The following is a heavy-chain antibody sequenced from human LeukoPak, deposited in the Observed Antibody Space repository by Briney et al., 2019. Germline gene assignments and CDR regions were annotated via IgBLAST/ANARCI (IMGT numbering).Heavy chain of an antibody. Sequence: ASVKVSCKASGYTFTGYYMHWVRQAPGQGLEWMGRINPNNDDTNYAQKFQGRVIMTRDTSLSTGYMELSTLTSDDTAVYYCARDRGSGHDLDYWGQGTLVTVSS. D-gene: IGHD2-15*01. CDR1: GYTFTGYY. V-gene: IGHV1-2*02. CDR3: ARDRGSGHDLDY. CDR2: INPNNDDT. J-gene: IGHJ4*02.